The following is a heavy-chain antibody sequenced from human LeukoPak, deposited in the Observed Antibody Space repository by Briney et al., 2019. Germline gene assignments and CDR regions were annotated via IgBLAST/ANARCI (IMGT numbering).Heavy chain of an antibody. J-gene: IGHJ4*02. CDR2: VNHSGST. CDR1: GGSFSGYY. V-gene: IGHV4-34*01. D-gene: IGHD1-14*01. CDR3: ARVLNRGGGQPDY. Sequence: SETLSLTCAVYGGSFSGYYWSWIRQPPGKGLEWIGEVNHSGSTNYNPSLKSRVTISVDTSKNQFSLKMSSVTAADTAVYYCARVLNRGGGQPDYWGQGTLVTVSS.